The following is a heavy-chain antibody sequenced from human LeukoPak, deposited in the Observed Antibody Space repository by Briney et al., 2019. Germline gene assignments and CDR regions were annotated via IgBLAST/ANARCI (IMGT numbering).Heavy chain of an antibody. V-gene: IGHV4-59*08. CDR1: GGSISSYY. CDR3: NWFDP. CDR2: IYYSGST. D-gene: IGHD6-6*01. Sequence: SETLSLTCTVSGGSISSYYWSWIRQPPGKGLEWIGYIYYSGSTNYDPSLKSRVTISVDTSKNQLSLKLTSVTAADTAVAAHNWFDPWGQGTLVTVSS. J-gene: IGHJ5*02.